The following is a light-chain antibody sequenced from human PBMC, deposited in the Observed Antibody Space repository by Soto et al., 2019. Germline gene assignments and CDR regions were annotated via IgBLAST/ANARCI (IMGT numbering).Light chain of an antibody. CDR1: QSVSSN. J-gene: IGKJ1*01. V-gene: IGKV3-15*01. CDR3: QHFLT. CDR2: GAS. Sequence: EIVMTQSPATLSVSPGERATLSCRASQSVSSNLAWYQQKPGQAPRLLIYGASTRATGIPARFSCSGSGTEFTLTISSLQSEDFAVYYCQHFLTFGQGTKVEIK.